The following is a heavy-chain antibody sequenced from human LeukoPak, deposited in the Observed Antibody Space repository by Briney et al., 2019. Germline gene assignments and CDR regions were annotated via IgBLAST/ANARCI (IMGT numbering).Heavy chain of an antibody. Sequence: GGSLRLSCAASGFTFSSYAMSWVRQAPGKGLEWVSAISGSGGRTYYADSVKGRFTISRDNSKNTLYLQMNSLRAEDTAVYYCAKGGDSSGWYNWFDPWGQGTLVTVSS. CDR3: AKGGDSSGWYNWFDP. V-gene: IGHV3-23*01. CDR2: ISGSGGRT. CDR1: GFTFSSYA. D-gene: IGHD6-19*01. J-gene: IGHJ5*02.